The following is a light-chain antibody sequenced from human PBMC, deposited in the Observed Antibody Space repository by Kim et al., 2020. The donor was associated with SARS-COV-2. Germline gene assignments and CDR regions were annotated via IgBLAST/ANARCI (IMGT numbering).Light chain of an antibody. Sequence: QPVLTQSPSASASLGASVELTCTLSSGHSTYTIAWHQQHPEKGPRFLMKLHSDGSHSKGDGIPDRVSGSSSGAERYLTISSLQSEDEADYYCQTWGAGIHWVFGGGTQLTVL. V-gene: IGLV4-69*01. J-gene: IGLJ3*02. CDR1: SGHSTYT. CDR2: LHSDGSH. CDR3: QTWGAGIHWV.